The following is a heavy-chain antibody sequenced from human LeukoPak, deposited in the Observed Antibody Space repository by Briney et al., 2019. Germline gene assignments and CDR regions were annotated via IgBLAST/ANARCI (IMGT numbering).Heavy chain of an antibody. CDR3: ASNTYYYGSGSYEDYMDV. V-gene: IGHV1-2*02. CDR1: GYTFTGYY. D-gene: IGHD3-10*01. Sequence: ASVKVSCKASGYTFTGYYIHWVRQAPGQGLEWMGWINPNSGGTNYAQKFQGRVTMTRDTSIGTAYIELSRLRSDDTAVYYCASNTYYYGSGSYEDYMDVWGKGTTVTVSS. J-gene: IGHJ6*03. CDR2: INPNSGGT.